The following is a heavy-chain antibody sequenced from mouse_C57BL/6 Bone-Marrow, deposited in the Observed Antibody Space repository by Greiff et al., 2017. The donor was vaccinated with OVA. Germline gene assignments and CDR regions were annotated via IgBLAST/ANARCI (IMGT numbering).Heavy chain of an antibody. CDR2: ISNGGGST. D-gene: IGHD1-1*01. V-gene: IGHV5-12*01. CDR1: GFTFSDYY. Sequence: DVMLVESGGGLVQPGGSLKLSCAASGFTFSDYYMYWVRQTPEKRLEWVAYISNGGGSTYYPDTVKGRFTISRDNAKNTLYLQMSRLKSEDTAMYYCAIITTKRSYFDYWGQGTTLTVSS. J-gene: IGHJ2*01. CDR3: AIITTKRSYFDY.